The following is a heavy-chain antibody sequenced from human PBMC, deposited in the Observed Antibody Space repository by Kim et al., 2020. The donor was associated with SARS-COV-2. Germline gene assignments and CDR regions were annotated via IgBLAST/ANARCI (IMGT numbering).Heavy chain of an antibody. Sequence: GGSLRLSCAASGFTVSSNYMSWVRQAPGKGLEWVSVIYSGGSTYYADSVKGRFTISRHNSKNTLYLQMNSLRAEDTAVYYCARIAVERWLQSRAFDIWGQGTMVTVSS. J-gene: IGHJ3*02. CDR2: IYSGGST. D-gene: IGHD5-12*01. CDR3: ARIAVERWLQSRAFDI. CDR1: GFTVSSNY. V-gene: IGHV3-53*04.